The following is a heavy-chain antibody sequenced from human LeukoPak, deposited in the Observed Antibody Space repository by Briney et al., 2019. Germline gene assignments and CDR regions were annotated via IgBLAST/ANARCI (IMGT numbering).Heavy chain of an antibody. Sequence: GASVKVSCKASGYTCTSYGISWVRQAPGQGLEWMGIINPSGGSTSYAQKFQGRVTMTRDTSTSTVYMELSSLRSEDTAVFYCASRLAAAGKIAVDYWGQGTLVTVSS. CDR3: ASRLAAAGKIAVDY. J-gene: IGHJ4*02. CDR1: GYTCTSYG. D-gene: IGHD6-13*01. CDR2: INPSGGST. V-gene: IGHV1-46*01.